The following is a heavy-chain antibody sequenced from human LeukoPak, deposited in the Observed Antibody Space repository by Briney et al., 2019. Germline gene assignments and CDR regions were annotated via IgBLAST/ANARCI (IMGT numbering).Heavy chain of an antibody. Sequence: GGSLRLSCAVSGFTFDDYAMHWVRQVPGKGLEWVSGINWNSDSIGYADSVKGRFTISRDNSKNTLYLQMNSLRAEDTAVYYCAKGRVRRDTLGFDYWGQGTLVTVSS. CDR3: AKGRVRRDTLGFDY. CDR1: GFTFDDYA. J-gene: IGHJ4*02. D-gene: IGHD5-24*01. CDR2: INWNSDSI. V-gene: IGHV3-9*01.